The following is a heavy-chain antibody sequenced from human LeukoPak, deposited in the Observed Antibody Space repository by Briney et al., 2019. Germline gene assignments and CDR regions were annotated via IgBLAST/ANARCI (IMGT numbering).Heavy chain of an antibody. J-gene: IGHJ4*02. D-gene: IGHD5-18*01. V-gene: IGHV3-7*01. CDR3: ARDLRIRPGAFDY. Sequence: GGSLRLSCAASGFTFSSYWMSWVRQAPGKGLEWVANIKQDGSEKYYVDSVKGRFTISRDNAKNSLYLQMNSLRAEDTAVYYCARDLRIRPGAFDYWGQGTLVTVSS. CDR1: GFTFSSYW. CDR2: IKQDGSEK.